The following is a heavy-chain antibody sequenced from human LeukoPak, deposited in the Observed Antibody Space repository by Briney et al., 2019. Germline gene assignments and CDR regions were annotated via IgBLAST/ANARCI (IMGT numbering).Heavy chain of an antibody. CDR2: INGRGYST. CDR1: GFTFSTYA. V-gene: IGHV3-23*01. Sequence: GSLRLSCAASGFTFSTYAMSWVRQAPGKGLEWVSTINGRGYSTYYTDSVKGRFTISRDNSKNTLSLQLNSLRAEDTAFYYCAKDAPYCSGASCFFDYWGQGTLVTVSS. J-gene: IGHJ4*02. CDR3: AKDAPYCSGASCFFDY. D-gene: IGHD2-15*01.